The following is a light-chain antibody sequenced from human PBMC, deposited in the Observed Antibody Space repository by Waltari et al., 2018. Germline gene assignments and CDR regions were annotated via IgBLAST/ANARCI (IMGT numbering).Light chain of an antibody. V-gene: IGKV3-15*01. CDR3: QQYNDWPPLT. CDR1: QSVSSF. J-gene: IGKJ4*01. Sequence: EVVMTQSPATLSLSPGESATLSCRASQSVSSFLAWYQHKPGQAPRLLIYGASTRATGIPARFSGSGSGTEFTLTISSLQSEDFAVYYCQQYNDWPPLTFGGGTKVEIK. CDR2: GAS.